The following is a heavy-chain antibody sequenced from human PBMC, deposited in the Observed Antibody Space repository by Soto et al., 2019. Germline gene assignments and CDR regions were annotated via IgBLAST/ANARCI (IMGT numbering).Heavy chain of an antibody. J-gene: IGHJ6*02. D-gene: IGHD3-10*01. CDR1: GYTFTGYY. Sequence: GASVKVSCKASGYTFTGYYMHWVRQAPGQGLEWMGWINPNSGGTNYAQKFQGWVTMTRDTSISTAYMELSRLRSDDTAVYYCARSITMVRGVAKNYYYYYYGMDVWGQGTTVTVSS. CDR2: INPNSGGT. CDR3: ARSITMVRGVAKNYYYYYYGMDV. V-gene: IGHV1-2*04.